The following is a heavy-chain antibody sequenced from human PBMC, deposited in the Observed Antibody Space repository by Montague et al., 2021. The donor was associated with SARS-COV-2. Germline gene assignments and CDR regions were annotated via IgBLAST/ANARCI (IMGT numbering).Heavy chain of an antibody. J-gene: IGHJ5*02. CDR3: AASWRRGYSNPCHH. V-gene: IGHV4-31*03. Sequence: TLSLTCTVSGDSITSGGYFWNWIRQPPGKGLEYIGAISYSGGTYYKPSLTSRASISMDTSKNAFSLSLHSVTAADTAVCFCAASWRRGYSNPCHHCGRGSLVTVSS. CDR2: ISYSGGT. D-gene: IGHD4-11*01. CDR1: GDSITSGGYF.